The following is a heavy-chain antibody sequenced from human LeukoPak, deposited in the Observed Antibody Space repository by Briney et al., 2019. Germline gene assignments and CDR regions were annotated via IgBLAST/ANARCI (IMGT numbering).Heavy chain of an antibody. CDR1: GFTFSSYG. Sequence: GGSLRLSCAVSGFTFSSYGMHWVRQAPGKGLEWVAFIRYDGSNKYYADSVKGRFTISRDNSKNTLYLQMNSLRAEDTAVYYCAKDLGYYDSSGYYLFDYWGQGTLVTVSS. CDR3: AKDLGYYDSSGYYLFDY. CDR2: IRYDGSNK. V-gene: IGHV3-30*02. J-gene: IGHJ4*02. D-gene: IGHD3-22*01.